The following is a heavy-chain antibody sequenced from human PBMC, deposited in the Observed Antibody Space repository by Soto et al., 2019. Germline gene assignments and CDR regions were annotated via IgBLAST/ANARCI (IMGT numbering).Heavy chain of an antibody. CDR1: GFTFSSYA. CDR3: ASFTYYYDSSGYYYDY. D-gene: IGHD3-22*01. Sequence: GGSLRLSCAASGFTFSSYAMSWVRQAPGKGLEWVSAISGSGGSTYYADSVKGRFTISRDNAKNSLYLQMNSLRAEDTAVYYCASFTYYYDSSGYYYDYWGQGTLVTVSS. V-gene: IGHV3-23*01. J-gene: IGHJ4*02. CDR2: ISGSGGST.